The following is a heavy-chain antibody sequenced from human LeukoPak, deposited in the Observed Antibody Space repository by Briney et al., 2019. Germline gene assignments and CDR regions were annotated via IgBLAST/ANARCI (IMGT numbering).Heavy chain of an antibody. CDR1: GYTFTGYY. CDR3: ASGYCSGGSCYSGLGY. Sequence: ASVKVSCKASGYTFTGYYMHWVRQAPGQGLEWMGWINPNSGGTNYAQKFQGRVTMTRDTSISTAYMELSRLRSDDTAVYYCASGYCSGGSCYSGLGYWGQGTLVTVSS. V-gene: IGHV1-2*02. J-gene: IGHJ4*02. D-gene: IGHD2-15*01. CDR2: INPNSGGT.